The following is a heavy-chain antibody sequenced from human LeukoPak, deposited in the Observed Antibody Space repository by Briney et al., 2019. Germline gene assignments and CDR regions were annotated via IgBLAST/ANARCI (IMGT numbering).Heavy chain of an antibody. V-gene: IGHV1-18*01. CDR2: ISPNNGNT. Sequence: GASVKVSCKASGYTFTSYGISWVRQAPGQGLEWMGWISPNNGNTNYAQKLQGRVTMTTDTSTSTAYMELRSLRSDDTAVYYCARRASSTSSGYWGQGTLVTVSS. CDR3: ARRASSTSSGY. D-gene: IGHD2-2*01. CDR1: GYTFTSYG. J-gene: IGHJ4*02.